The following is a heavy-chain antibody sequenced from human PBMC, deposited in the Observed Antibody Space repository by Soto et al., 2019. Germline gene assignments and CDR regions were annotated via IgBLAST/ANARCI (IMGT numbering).Heavy chain of an antibody. Sequence: ASVKVSCKASGYTFTSYAMHWVRQAPGQRLEWMGWINAGNGDTKYSQKFQGRVTITRDTSASTAYMELGSLRSEDTAVYYCARSGRISSWYIGYWGQGTLVTVSS. CDR2: INAGNGDT. J-gene: IGHJ4*02. CDR3: ARSGRISSWYIGY. CDR1: GYTFTSYA. V-gene: IGHV1-3*01. D-gene: IGHD6-13*01.